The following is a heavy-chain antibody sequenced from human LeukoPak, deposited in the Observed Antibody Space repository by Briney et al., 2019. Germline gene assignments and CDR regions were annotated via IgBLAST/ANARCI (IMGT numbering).Heavy chain of an antibody. D-gene: IGHD6-13*01. CDR1: GFTVSSNY. CDR3: ARSSVAAAVGFDP. Sequence: GGSLRLSCAASGFTVSSNYMSWVRQAPGKGLEWVSVIYSGGSTYYADSVKGRFTISRDNAKNSLYLQMNSLRAEDTAVYYCARSSVAAAVGFDPWGQGTLVTVSS. V-gene: IGHV3-53*01. CDR2: IYSGGST. J-gene: IGHJ5*02.